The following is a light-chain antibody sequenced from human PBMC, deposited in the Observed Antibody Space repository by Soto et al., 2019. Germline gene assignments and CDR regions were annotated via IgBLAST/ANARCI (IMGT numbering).Light chain of an antibody. Sequence: EIVMTQSPATLSVSPGERDTLYCRASQSVSSNLAWYQQKPGQAPRLLIYGASTRATGIPARFSGSGSGTEFTLTISSLQSEDFAVYYCQQYNNWPLLTFGGGTKVEIK. CDR1: QSVSSN. CDR3: QQYNNWPLLT. J-gene: IGKJ4*01. V-gene: IGKV3-15*01. CDR2: GAS.